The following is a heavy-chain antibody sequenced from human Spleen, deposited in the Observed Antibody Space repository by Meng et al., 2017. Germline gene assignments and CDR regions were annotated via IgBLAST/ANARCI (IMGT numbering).Heavy chain of an antibody. Sequence: SVKVSCKASGGTFSSYTISWVRQAPGQGLEWMGRIIPILGIANYAQKFQGRVTITADKSTSTAYMELSSLRSEDTAVYYCARELEYCSGGSCYAGYFDYWGQGTLVTVSS. CDR1: GGTFSSYT. CDR2: IIPILGIA. J-gene: IGHJ4*02. V-gene: IGHV1-69*04. D-gene: IGHD2-15*01. CDR3: ARELEYCSGGSCYAGYFDY.